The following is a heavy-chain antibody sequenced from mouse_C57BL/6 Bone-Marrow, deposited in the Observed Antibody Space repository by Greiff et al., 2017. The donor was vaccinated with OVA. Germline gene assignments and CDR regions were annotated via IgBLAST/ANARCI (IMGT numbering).Heavy chain of an antibody. V-gene: IGHV1-72*01. J-gene: IGHJ2*01. Sequence: QVQLQQPGAELVKPGASVKLSCKASGYTFTSYWMHWVKQRPGQGLAWIGRIDPNSGGTKYNEKFKSKATLTVDKPSSTAYMQLSSLTSEDSAVCSSARAITGYWDYWGQGTTLTVSS. CDR1: GYTFTSYW. CDR2: IDPNSGGT. CDR3: ARAITGYWDY. D-gene: IGHD1-2*01.